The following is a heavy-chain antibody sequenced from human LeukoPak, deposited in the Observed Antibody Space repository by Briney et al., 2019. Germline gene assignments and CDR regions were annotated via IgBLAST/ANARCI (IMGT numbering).Heavy chain of an antibody. CDR2: IYYSGST. J-gene: IGHJ4*02. CDR1: GGSISSGGYY. V-gene: IGHV4-31*03. Sequence: SETLSLTCTVSGGSISSGGYYWSWIRQHPGKGLEWIGYIYYSGSTYYNPSLTSRVTISVDTSKNQFSLKLSSVTAADTAVYYCARLGVAAMGFDYWGQGTLVTVSS. D-gene: IGHD2-15*01. CDR3: ARLGVAAMGFDY.